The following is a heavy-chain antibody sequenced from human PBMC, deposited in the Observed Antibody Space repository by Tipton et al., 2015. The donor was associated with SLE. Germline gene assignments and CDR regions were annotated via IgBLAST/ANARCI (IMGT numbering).Heavy chain of an antibody. CDR2: ISGSGGST. Sequence: SLRLSCAASGFTFSSYAMSWVRQAPGKGLEWASAISGSGGSTYYADSVKGRFTISRDNSKNTLYLQMSSLRAEDTAVYYCARQRIFWSVPYTDYYGMDVWGQGTTVTVSS. V-gene: IGHV3-23*01. D-gene: IGHD3-3*01. J-gene: IGHJ6*02. CDR1: GFTFSSYA. CDR3: ARQRIFWSVPYTDYYGMDV.